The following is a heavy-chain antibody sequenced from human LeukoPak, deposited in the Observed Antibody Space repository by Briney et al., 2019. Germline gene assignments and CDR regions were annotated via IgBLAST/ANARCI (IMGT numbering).Heavy chain of an antibody. CDR2: IIPIFGTA. D-gene: IGHD3-22*01. CDR3: ARSLSPLMIVVAYDAFDI. Sequence: SVKVSCKASGGTFSSYAISRVRQAPGQGLEWMGGIIPIFGTANYAQKFQGRVTITADESTSTAYMELSSLRSEDTAVYYCARSLSPLMIVVAYDAFDIWGQGTMVTVSS. J-gene: IGHJ3*02. V-gene: IGHV1-69*13. CDR1: GGTFSSYA.